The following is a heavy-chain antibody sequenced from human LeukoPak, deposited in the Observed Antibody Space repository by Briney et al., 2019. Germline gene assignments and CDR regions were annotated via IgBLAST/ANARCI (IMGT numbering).Heavy chain of an antibody. J-gene: IGHJ4*02. V-gene: IGHV4-30-4*08. D-gene: IGHD3-22*01. Sequence: SETLSLTCTVSGGSISSGGYYWSWIRQPPGKGLEWIGYIYYSGSTYYNPSLKSRVTISVDTSKNQFSLKLSSVTAADTAVYYCAREMRPTYYYDSSGSPGYWGQGTLVTVSS. CDR1: GGSISSGGYY. CDR3: AREMRPTYYYDSSGSPGY. CDR2: IYYSGST.